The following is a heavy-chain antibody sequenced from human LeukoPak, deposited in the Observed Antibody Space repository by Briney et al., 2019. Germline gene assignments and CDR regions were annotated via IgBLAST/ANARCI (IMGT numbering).Heavy chain of an antibody. D-gene: IGHD1-1*01. CDR3: ARSKTGTDSNWFDP. Sequence: SQTLSLTCAISGDTVSTNSAAWNWIRQSPSRGLEWLGRTYYNSKWNNDYAVSVKSRITINPDTSKNQFSRQLNSVTPEDTAVYYCARSKTGTDSNWFDPWGQGTLVTVSS. CDR1: GDTVSTNSAA. CDR2: TYYNSKWNN. J-gene: IGHJ5*02. V-gene: IGHV6-1*01.